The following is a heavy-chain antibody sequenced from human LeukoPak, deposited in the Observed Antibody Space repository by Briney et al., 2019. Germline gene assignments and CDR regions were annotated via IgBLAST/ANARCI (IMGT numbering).Heavy chain of an antibody. CDR2: ISGSGGST. Sequence: GGSLRLSCAASGFTFSSYAMSWVRQAPGKGLEWVSAISGSGGSTYYADSVKGRFTISRDNSKNTLYLQMNSLRAEDTAVYYCARDSSSGWYYFDYWGQGTLVTVSS. J-gene: IGHJ4*02. CDR1: GFTFSSYA. V-gene: IGHV3-23*01. D-gene: IGHD6-19*01. CDR3: ARDSSSGWYYFDY.